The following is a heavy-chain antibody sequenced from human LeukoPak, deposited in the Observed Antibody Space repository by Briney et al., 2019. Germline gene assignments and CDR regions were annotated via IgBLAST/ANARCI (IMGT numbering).Heavy chain of an antibody. J-gene: IGHJ4*02. CDR1: GGSTSRYY. D-gene: IGHD5/OR15-5a*01. Sequence: PSETLSLTCTVSGGSTSRYYWSWIRQPPGRGLEWIGYIDYTGRTKYNASLESRVTISVDTSKNQFSLKLSSVTAADTAVYYCAKAAVYSVNWTPFDDWGQGTLVTVSS. CDR3: AKAAVYSVNWTPFDD. V-gene: IGHV4-59*01. CDR2: IDYTGRT.